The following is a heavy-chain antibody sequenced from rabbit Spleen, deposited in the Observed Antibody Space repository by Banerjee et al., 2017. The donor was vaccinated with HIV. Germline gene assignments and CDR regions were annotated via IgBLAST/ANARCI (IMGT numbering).Heavy chain of an antibody. J-gene: IGHJ4*01. CDR3: ARDLASVVGWNFNL. V-gene: IGHV1S40*01. CDR1: GFSFSTDYY. D-gene: IGHD3-1*01. Sequence: QSLEESGGGLVKPEGSLTLTCTASGFSFSTDYYVCWVRQAPGKGLESIACIYGEVIGSTYYATWAKGRFTISKTSSTTVTLQMTSLTAADTATYFCARDLASVVGWNFNLWGPGTLVTVS. CDR2: IYGEVIGST.